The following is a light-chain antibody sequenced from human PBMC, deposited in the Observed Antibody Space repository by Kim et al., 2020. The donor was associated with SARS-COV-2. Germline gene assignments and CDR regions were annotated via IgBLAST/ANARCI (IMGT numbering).Light chain of an antibody. Sequence: SYELTQPPSVSVSPGQTASITCSGDKLGDKYACWYQQKPGQSPVLVIYQDSKRPSGIPERFSGSNSGNTATLTISGTQAMDEADYYCQAWDSSTHNYVFGAGPKVTVL. CDR3: QAWDSSTHNYV. V-gene: IGLV3-1*01. CDR2: QDS. CDR1: KLGDKY. J-gene: IGLJ1*01.